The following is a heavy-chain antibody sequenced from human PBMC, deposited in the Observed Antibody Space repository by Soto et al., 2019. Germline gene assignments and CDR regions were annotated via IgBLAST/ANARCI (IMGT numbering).Heavy chain of an antibody. V-gene: IGHV3-21*01. Sequence: PGGSLRLSCAASGFTFSSYSMNWVRQAPGKGLEWVSSISSSSYIYYADSVKGRFTISRENAKNSLYLQMNSLRAEDTAVYYCARVRALANSRGSVPYYYGMDVWGQGTTVTVS. J-gene: IGHJ6*01. CDR2: ISSSSYI. D-gene: IGHD3-3*02. CDR3: ARVRALANSRGSVPYYYGMDV. CDR1: GFTFSSYS.